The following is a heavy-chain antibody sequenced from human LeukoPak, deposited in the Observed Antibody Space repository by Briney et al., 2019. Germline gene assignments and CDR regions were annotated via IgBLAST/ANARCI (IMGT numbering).Heavy chain of an antibody. D-gene: IGHD2-21*01. CDR3: ARVDTYCGGDCYDPTDFDY. V-gene: IGHV1-69*13. J-gene: IGHJ4*02. CDR2: IIPIFGTA. Sequence: SVKVSCKASGGTFSSYAISWVRQAPGQGLEWMAGIIPIFGTANYAQKFQGRVTITADESTSTAYMELSSLRSEDTAVYYCARVDTYCGGDCYDPTDFDYWGQGTLVTVSS. CDR1: GGTFSSYA.